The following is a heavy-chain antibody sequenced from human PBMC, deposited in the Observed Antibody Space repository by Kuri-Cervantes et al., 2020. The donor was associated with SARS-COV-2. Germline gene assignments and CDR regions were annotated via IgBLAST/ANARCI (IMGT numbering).Heavy chain of an antibody. CDR1: GFTFSSYS. CDR3: CLTSGRSGYYGCNY. CDR2: ISSSSSYI. V-gene: IGHV3-21*01. J-gene: IGHJ4*02. Sequence: GGSLRLSCAASGFTFSSYSMNWVRQAPGKGLEWVSSISSSSSYIYYADSVKGRFTISRDNAKNSLYLQMNSLRAEDTAVYYCCLTSGRSGYYGCNYWGQGTLVTVSS. D-gene: IGHD3-3*01.